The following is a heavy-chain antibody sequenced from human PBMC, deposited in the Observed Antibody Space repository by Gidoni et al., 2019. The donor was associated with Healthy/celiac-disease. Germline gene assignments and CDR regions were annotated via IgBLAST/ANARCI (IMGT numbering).Heavy chain of an antibody. CDR3: ARDCSSTSCYLRGFDP. Sequence: QVQLVQSGAEVKKPGASVKVSCKASGYTFTSYGISWVRQAPGQGLEWMGWISAYNGNTNYAQNLQGRVTMTTDTSTRTAYMELRSLRSDDTAVYYCARDCSSTSCYLRGFDPWGQGTLVTVSS. CDR2: ISAYNGNT. D-gene: IGHD2-2*01. V-gene: IGHV1-18*01. CDR1: GYTFTSYG. J-gene: IGHJ5*02.